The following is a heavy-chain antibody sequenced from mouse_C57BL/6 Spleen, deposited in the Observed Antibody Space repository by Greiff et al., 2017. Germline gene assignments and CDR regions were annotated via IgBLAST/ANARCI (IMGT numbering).Heavy chain of an antibody. J-gene: IGHJ3*01. CDR1: GYTFTSYW. D-gene: IGHD1-1*01. CDR3: ARDGGYYGSSLAWFAD. V-gene: IGHV1-53*01. CDR2: INPSNGGT. Sequence: QVQLQQPGTELVKPGASVKLSCKASGYTFTSYWMHWVKQRPGQGLEWIGNINPSNGGTNYNEKFKSKATLTVDKSSSPAYMQLSSLTSEDYAVYYCARDGGYYGSSLAWFADWGQGTLVTVSA.